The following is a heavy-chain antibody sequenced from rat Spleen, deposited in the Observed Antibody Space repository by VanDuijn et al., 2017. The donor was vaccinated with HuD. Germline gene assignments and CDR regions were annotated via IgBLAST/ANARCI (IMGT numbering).Heavy chain of an antibody. CDR2: ISYDGTAT. V-gene: IGHV5-29*01. J-gene: IGHJ2*01. CDR1: GFTFSMYG. CDR3: ATAGDNSGYADY. D-gene: IGHD4-3*01. Sequence: EVQLVDHGGGLVQPGRSLNLSCAPSGFTFSMYGMAWVRQAPTKGLEWVASISYDGTATYYRDSVKGRFTLSRDNAKSTLYLQMDSLRSEDTATYYCATAGDNSGYADYWGQGVMVTVSS.